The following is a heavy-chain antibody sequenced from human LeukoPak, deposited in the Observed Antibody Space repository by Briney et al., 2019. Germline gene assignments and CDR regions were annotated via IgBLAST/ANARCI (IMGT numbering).Heavy chain of an antibody. CDR2: MNPNSGIT. J-gene: IGHJ4*02. CDR3: ATAPNYYDSRGGPTAVDY. V-gene: IGHV1-8*02. CDR1: GYTFTSYD. Sequence: ASVKVSCKASGYTFTSYDIHWVRQATGQGLEWMGWMNPNSGITVYAQKFQGRVTMTEDTSTDTAYMELSSLRSEDTAVYYCATAPNYYDSRGGPTAVDYWGQGTLVTVSS. D-gene: IGHD3-22*01.